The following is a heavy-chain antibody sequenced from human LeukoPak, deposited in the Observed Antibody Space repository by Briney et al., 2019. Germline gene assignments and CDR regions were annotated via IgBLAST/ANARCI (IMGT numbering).Heavy chain of an antibody. J-gene: IGHJ3*02. V-gene: IGHV3-7*01. Sequence: GGTLRLSCAASGLTFSRYWMSWDRRAPGKGREGVANIEQDGSEKYYVDSVKGRSTISRDNAKNSLYLQLNSLRAEDTAVYYCARESSSGANCYPMGAFDMWGQGTLVTVSS. CDR2: IEQDGSEK. CDR3: ARESSSGANCYPMGAFDM. D-gene: IGHD2-15*01. CDR1: GLTFSRYW.